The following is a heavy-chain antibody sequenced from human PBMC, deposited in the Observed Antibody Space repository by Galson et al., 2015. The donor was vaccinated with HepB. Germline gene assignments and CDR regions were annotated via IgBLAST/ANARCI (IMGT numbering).Heavy chain of an antibody. D-gene: IGHD6-19*01. Sequence: SVKVSCKASGYTFTSYGISWVRQAPGQGLEWMGWISAYNGNTNYAQKLQGRVTMTTDTSTSTAYMELRSLRSDDTAVYYCARGANTQSSGWDGVGLYYYYGMDVWGQGTTVTVSS. CDR2: ISAYNGNT. CDR1: GYTFTSYG. J-gene: IGHJ6*02. CDR3: ARGANTQSSGWDGVGLYYYYGMDV. V-gene: IGHV1-18*04.